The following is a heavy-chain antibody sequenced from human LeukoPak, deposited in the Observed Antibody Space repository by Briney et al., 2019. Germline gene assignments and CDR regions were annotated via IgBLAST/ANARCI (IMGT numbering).Heavy chain of an antibody. Sequence: SETPSLTCTVSGGSISSGTYFWSWIRQPAGQGLEWVGRISTSGSTNYNPSLKSRVTISVDTSKNQLSLRLTSVTAADTAVYYCTRGWVAHGHWGQGTLVTVSS. CDR2: ISTSGST. V-gene: IGHV4-61*02. J-gene: IGHJ4*02. D-gene: IGHD1-26*01. CDR3: TRGWVAHGH. CDR1: GGSISSGTYF.